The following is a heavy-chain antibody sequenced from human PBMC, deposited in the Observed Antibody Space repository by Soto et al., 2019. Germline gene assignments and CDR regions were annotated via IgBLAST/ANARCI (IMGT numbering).Heavy chain of an antibody. CDR3: ARLQTGRNGYYYPHVDV. Sequence: GESLKISCQGSGYSFTSYWIGWVRQMPGKGLEWLGIIYPGDSETKYSPSFQGQVTVSADKSISTAYLQWSGLKASDTAMYYCARLQTGRNGYYYPHVDVWGKGPAVT. CDR2: IYPGDSET. V-gene: IGHV5-51*01. CDR1: GYSFTSYW. J-gene: IGHJ6*03.